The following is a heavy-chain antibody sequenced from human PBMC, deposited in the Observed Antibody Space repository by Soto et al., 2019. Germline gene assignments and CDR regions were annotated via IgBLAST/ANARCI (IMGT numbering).Heavy chain of an antibody. CDR3: ARGSYYSGWV. CDR1: GDSVSSTSAA. J-gene: IGHJ4*02. V-gene: IGHV6-1*01. CDR2: TYYRSKWYS. Sequence: QTLSLTCAISGDSVSSTSAARSWIRQSPSRGLEWLGRTYYRSKWYSDYAVSVKSRITINPDTSKNQFSLQLNSVTPEDTAVYYCARGSYYSGWVWGQGTLVTVSS. D-gene: IGHD6-19*01.